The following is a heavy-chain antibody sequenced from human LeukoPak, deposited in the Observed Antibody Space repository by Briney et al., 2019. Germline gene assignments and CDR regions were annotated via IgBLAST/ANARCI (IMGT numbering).Heavy chain of an antibody. D-gene: IGHD3-22*01. CDR1: GYSISSGYY. CDR3: ARTAYYDSSGYSD. CDR2: IYYSGST. Sequence: SETLSLTCTVSGYSISSGYYWGWIRQPPGKGLEWIGYIYYSGSTNYNPSLKSRVTISVDTSKNQFSLKLSSVTAADTAVYYCARTAYYDSSGYSDWGQGTLVTVSS. V-gene: IGHV4-38-2*02. J-gene: IGHJ4*02.